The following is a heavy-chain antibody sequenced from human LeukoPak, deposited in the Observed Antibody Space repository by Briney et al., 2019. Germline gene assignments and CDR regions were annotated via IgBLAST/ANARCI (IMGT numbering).Heavy chain of an antibody. CDR1: GGTFISYA. CDR2: IIPIFGTA. J-gene: IGHJ6*04. D-gene: IGHD6-13*01. Sequence: SVKVSCKASGGTFISYAISWVRQAPGQGLEWMGGIIPIFGTANYAQKFQGRVTITADKSTSTAYMELSSLRSEDTAVYYCARPIAEGIYYGMDVWGKGTTVTVSS. V-gene: IGHV1-69*06. CDR3: ARPIAEGIYYGMDV.